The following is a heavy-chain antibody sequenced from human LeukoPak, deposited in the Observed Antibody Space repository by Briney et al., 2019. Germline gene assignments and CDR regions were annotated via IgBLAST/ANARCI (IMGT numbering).Heavy chain of an antibody. CDR1: GFTFSSYG. J-gene: IGHJ4*02. Sequence: PGGTLRLSCAASGFTFSSYGMSWVRQPPGKGLEWIGSIYYSGSTYYNPSLKSRVTISVDTSRNQLSLKLSSVTAADTAVYYCARDLGDYWSGFRSYFFDYWGQGTLVTVSS. CDR3: ARDLGDYWSGFRSYFFDY. D-gene: IGHD3-3*01. CDR2: IYYSGST. V-gene: IGHV4-39*07.